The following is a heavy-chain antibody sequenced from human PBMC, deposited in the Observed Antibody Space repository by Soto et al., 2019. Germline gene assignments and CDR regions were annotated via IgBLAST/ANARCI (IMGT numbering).Heavy chain of an antibody. CDR3: TTHRNIAVAGRYGMDV. J-gene: IGHJ6*02. CDR2: IKSKTDGGTT. Sequence: VQLVESGGGLVKPGGSLRLSCAASGFTFSNAWMSWVRQAPEKGLEWVGRIKSKTDGGTTDYVAPVKGRFTISRDDSQNTLYLQMNSLKTEDTAVYFCTTHRNIAVAGRYGMDVWGQGTTVTVSS. CDR1: GFTFSNAW. V-gene: IGHV3-15*01. D-gene: IGHD6-19*01.